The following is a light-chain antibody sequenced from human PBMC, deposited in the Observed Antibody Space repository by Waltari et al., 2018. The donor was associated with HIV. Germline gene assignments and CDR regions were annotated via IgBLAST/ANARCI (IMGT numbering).Light chain of an antibody. J-gene: IGLJ3*02. Sequence: QSVLTQPPSASGTPGQRVTISCSGSRSHIGKNFIYWYQQFPGTAPKLLIYRNDQRPSGVPRRFSGSKSGTSASLAISGLRSEDEADYYCATWDDSLSGWVFGGGTKLTVL. CDR2: RND. V-gene: IGLV1-47*01. CDR1: RSHIGKNF. CDR3: ATWDDSLSGWV.